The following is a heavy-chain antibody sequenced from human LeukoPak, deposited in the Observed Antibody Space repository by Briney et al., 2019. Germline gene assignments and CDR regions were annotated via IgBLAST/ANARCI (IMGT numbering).Heavy chain of an antibody. D-gene: IGHD3-22*01. CDR3: ARAATYYDSSQTFDY. Sequence: GASVKVSCKASGYTFTSYYMHWVRQAPGQGLEWMGIINPSGGSTSYAQKFQGRVTMTRDTSTSTVYMELSSLRFEDTAVYYCARAATYYDSSQTFDYWGQGTLVTVSS. CDR1: GYTFTSYY. CDR2: INPSGGST. V-gene: IGHV1-46*01. J-gene: IGHJ4*02.